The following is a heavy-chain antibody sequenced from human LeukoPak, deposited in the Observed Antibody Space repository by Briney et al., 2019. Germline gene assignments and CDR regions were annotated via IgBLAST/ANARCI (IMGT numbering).Heavy chain of an antibody. Sequence: GGSLRLSCAASGFTFSSYAMSWVRQAPGKGLEWVSAISGSGGSTYYADSVKGRFTISRDNSKNTLYLQMNSLRAEDTAVYYCAKVVTDYPVRVPTDYDYWGQGTLVTVSS. D-gene: IGHD5-18*01. J-gene: IGHJ4*02. CDR2: ISGSGGST. CDR3: AKVVTDYPVRVPTDYDY. V-gene: IGHV3-23*01. CDR1: GFTFSSYA.